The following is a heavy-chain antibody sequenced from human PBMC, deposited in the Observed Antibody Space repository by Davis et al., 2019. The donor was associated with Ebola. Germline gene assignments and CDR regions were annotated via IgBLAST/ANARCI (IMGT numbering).Heavy chain of an antibody. J-gene: IGHJ6*02. V-gene: IGHV3-23*01. CDR3: ARDRPLDFFFGDYYGMDV. D-gene: IGHD3-16*01. Sequence: GESLKISCTDSVITFSSYAMTWVRQAPGKGLEWVSAISGSGGSTYYADSVKGRFTISRDNTKNTLFLQMNSLRAEDTAVYYCARDRPLDFFFGDYYGMDVWGQGTTVTVS. CDR2: ISGSGGST. CDR1: VITFSSYA.